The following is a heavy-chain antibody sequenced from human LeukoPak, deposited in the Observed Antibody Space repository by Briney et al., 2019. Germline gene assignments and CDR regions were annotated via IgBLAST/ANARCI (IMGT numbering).Heavy chain of an antibody. V-gene: IGHV3-23*01. Sequence: PGGSLRLSCAASGFTFSSYAMRWVRQAPGKGLEWVSSISGSCGSTYYADSVKGRFTISRDNSKNTLYLQMNSLRAEDTAVYYCAKVYYYGSGSYYNDAFDIWGQGTMVTVSS. CDR2: ISGSCGST. CDR1: GFTFSSYA. D-gene: IGHD3-10*01. CDR3: AKVYYYGSGSYYNDAFDI. J-gene: IGHJ3*02.